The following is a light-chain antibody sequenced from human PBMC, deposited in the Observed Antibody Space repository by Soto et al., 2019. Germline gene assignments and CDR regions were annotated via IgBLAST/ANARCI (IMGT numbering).Light chain of an antibody. J-gene: IGLJ3*02. CDR1: TSNVGKFP. CDR3: SVWDDTLSGPV. V-gene: IGLV1-36*01. CDR2: YDD. Sequence: QSVLTQPPSVSAAPRQRVTISCSGSTSNVGKFPLNWYRQLPGKAPTLLIFYDDQLASGVSDRFSGSKSGSSASLAISGLQSEDEGDYYCSVWDDTLSGPVFGGGTKLTVL.